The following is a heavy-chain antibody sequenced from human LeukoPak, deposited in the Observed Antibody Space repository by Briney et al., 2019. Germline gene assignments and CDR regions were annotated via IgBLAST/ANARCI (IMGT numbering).Heavy chain of an antibody. D-gene: IGHD2-15*01. Sequence: GGSLRLSCAASRFTFSSYWMSWVRQAPGKGLEWVANIKRDGSEEYYVDFVKGRFTISRDNAKNSLYLQMNRLRAEDTAVYYCARDAPPYCSGGSCYSRYWGQGALVTVSS. CDR2: IKRDGSEE. J-gene: IGHJ4*02. CDR1: RFTFSSYW. CDR3: ARDAPPYCSGGSCYSRY. V-gene: IGHV3-7*01.